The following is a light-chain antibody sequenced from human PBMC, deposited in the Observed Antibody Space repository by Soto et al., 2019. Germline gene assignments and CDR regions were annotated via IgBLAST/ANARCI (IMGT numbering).Light chain of an antibody. CDR1: QTISSW. Sequence: DIQMTQSPSTLSGSVGDRVTITCRASQTISSWLAWYQQKPGKAPKLLIYKASTLKSGVPSRFSGSGSGTEVTLTISSLQPDDFATYYYQHYNSYSEAFGQGTKVERK. V-gene: IGKV1-5*03. CDR2: KAS. J-gene: IGKJ1*01. CDR3: QHYNSYSEA.